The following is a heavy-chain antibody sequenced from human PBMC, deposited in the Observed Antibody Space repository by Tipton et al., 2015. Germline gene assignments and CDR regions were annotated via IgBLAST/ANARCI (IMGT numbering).Heavy chain of an antibody. Sequence: SLRLSCAASGFTFSNYGMNWVRQAPGKGLEWVSSISGSSYDMYYTDSVKGRFTISRDNAKNSLYLQMNSLRAEDTALYYCAKDIAVAGTGSGMDVWGQGTTVTVSS. V-gene: IGHV3-21*04. CDR1: GFTFSNYG. D-gene: IGHD6-19*01. CDR2: ISGSSYDM. CDR3: AKDIAVAGTGSGMDV. J-gene: IGHJ6*02.